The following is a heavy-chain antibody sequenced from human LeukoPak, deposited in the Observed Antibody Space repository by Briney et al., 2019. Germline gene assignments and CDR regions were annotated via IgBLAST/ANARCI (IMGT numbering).Heavy chain of an antibody. CDR2: ITSSGGST. V-gene: IGHV3-23*01. Sequence: PGGSLRLSCAASGFTFSSYAMSGVRQAPGKGLEWVPTITSSGGSTYYADSVKGRFTISRDNSKNTLYLQMNSLRAEDTAVYYCAKDHPDCRGTSCLLFDCWGQGTLVTVSS. CDR3: AKDHPDCRGTSCLLFDC. J-gene: IGHJ4*02. CDR1: GFTFSSYA. D-gene: IGHD2-2*01.